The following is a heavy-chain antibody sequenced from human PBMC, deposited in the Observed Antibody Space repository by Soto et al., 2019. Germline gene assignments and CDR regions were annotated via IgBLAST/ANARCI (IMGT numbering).Heavy chain of an antibody. CDR2: INIDGSGT. D-gene: IGHD4-17*01. V-gene: IGHV3-74*03. CDR3: ARDSYAPHV. CDR1: GFTFSNYW. Sequence: EEKLLESGGGSVQPGGSLRLSCAASGFTFSNYWMHWVRQAPGKGLVWVSRINIDGSGTTYADSVKGRFTISRDNAKNTVFLEMKNLRAEDKALYYCARDSYAPHVWGQGTTVTVSS. J-gene: IGHJ6*02.